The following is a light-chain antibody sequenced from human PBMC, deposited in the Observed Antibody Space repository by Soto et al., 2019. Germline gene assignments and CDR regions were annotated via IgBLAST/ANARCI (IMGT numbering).Light chain of an antibody. CDR2: RAS. CDR1: QSVSTN. Sequence: DIVMTQSPATLSVSRVGVASRCVMARQSVSTNLAWYQQRPGQAPRLLIYRASTRATGIPARFSGSGSGTDFTLTISSLEPEDFAVYYCQQRSNWPKLTFGGGTKVDI. V-gene: IGKV3-11*01. CDR3: QQRSNWPKLT. J-gene: IGKJ4*01.